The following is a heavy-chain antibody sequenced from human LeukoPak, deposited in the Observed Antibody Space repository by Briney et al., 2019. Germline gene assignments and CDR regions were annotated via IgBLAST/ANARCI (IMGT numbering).Heavy chain of an antibody. CDR3: ARRAYYYDSSGYWREFDY. V-gene: IGHV3-7*01. Sequence: PGGSLRLSCAASGFSFRRYWMSWVRQAPGKGLEWVANIKQDGSEKYYVDSVKGRFTISRDNAKNSLYLQMNSLRAEDTAVYYCARRAYYYDSSGYWREFDYWGQGTLVTVSS. J-gene: IGHJ4*02. CDR1: GFSFRRYW. D-gene: IGHD3-22*01. CDR2: IKQDGSEK.